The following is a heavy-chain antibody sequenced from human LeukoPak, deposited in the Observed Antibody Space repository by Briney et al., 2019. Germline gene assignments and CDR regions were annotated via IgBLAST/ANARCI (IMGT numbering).Heavy chain of an antibody. CDR2: INTNTGNP. D-gene: IGHD6-25*01. CDR3: ARVGIAAAGQTDYYYYGMDV. Sequence: ASVKVSCKASGYTFTSYAMNWVRQAPGQGLEWMGWINTNTGNPTYAQGFTGRFVFSLDTSVSTAYLQISSLKAEDTAVYYCARVGIAAAGQTDYYYYGMDVWGQGTTVTVSS. V-gene: IGHV7-4-1*02. J-gene: IGHJ6*02. CDR1: GYTFTSYA.